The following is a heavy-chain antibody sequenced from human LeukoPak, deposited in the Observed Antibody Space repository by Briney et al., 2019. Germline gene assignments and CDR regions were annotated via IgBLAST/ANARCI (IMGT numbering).Heavy chain of an antibody. V-gene: IGHV3-7*01. J-gene: IGHJ4*02. Sequence: GGSLRLSCAVSGFIFSNYAMNWVRQAPGKGLEWVATIKQDGSEKHYVDSVKGRFTISRDNAKNSLYLQMDSLRAEDTAVYYCARDKPATGGTGSHFDSWGQGTLVAVSS. CDR3: ARDKPATGGTGSHFDS. CDR1: GFIFSNYA. CDR2: IKQDGSEK. D-gene: IGHD1-1*01.